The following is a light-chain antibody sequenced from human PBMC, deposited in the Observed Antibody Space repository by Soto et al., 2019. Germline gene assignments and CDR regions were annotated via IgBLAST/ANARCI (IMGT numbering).Light chain of an antibody. Sequence: DIQMTQSPSTLSGSVGDRVTITCRASQTISSWLAWYQQKPGKAPKLLIYKASTLKSGVPSRFSGSGSGTDFTLTISSLQPEDAATYYCQQSFSIPITFGHGTRLEIK. J-gene: IGKJ5*01. CDR1: QTISSW. CDR2: KAS. CDR3: QQSFSIPIT. V-gene: IGKV1-5*03.